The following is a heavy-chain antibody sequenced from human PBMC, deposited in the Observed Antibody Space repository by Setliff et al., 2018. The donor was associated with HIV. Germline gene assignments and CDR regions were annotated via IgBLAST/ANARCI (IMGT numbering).Heavy chain of an antibody. D-gene: IGHD3-3*01. CDR3: ARQMTIPGVAVTPVDY. Sequence: PSETLSLTCTVSGGSISSGGYYWSWIRQHPGKGLEWIGYVFYNGDTAYNPSLKSRLTISVDTSKSQFSLKLTSVTAADTAVYYCARQMTIPGVAVTPVDYWGQGALVTVSS. V-gene: IGHV4-61*08. CDR1: GGSISSGGYY. J-gene: IGHJ4*02. CDR2: VFYNGDT.